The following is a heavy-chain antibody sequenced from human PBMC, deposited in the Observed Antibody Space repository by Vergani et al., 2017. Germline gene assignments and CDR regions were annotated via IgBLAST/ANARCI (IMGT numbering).Heavy chain of an antibody. J-gene: IGHJ4*02. Sequence: VQLQESGPGLVKPSQTLSLTCTVSGGSISSGGYYWSWIRQPPGKGLEWIGFIYYRGSTYYNPSLKSRVTISVDTSKKQFSLKLSSVTAADTAVYYCARVSWLERGPLDYWGQGTLVTVSS. CDR2: IYYRGST. D-gene: IGHD6-13*01. CDR3: ARVSWLERGPLDY. V-gene: IGHV4-31*03. CDR1: GGSISSGGYY.